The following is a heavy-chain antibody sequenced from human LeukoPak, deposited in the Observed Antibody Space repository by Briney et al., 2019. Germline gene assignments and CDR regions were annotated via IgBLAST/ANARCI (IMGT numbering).Heavy chain of an antibody. CDR3: AKGGDYGDYFDY. J-gene: IGHJ4*02. CDR2: ISGTGGST. V-gene: IGHV3-23*01. CDR1: GFTFSSYA. D-gene: IGHD4-17*01. Sequence: GGSLRLSCAASGFTFSSYAMSWVRQAPGKGLEWVSIISGTGGSTYYADSVKGRFTISRDNSKNTLYLQMTSLRADDTAVYYCAKGGDYGDYFDYWGQGTLVTVSS.